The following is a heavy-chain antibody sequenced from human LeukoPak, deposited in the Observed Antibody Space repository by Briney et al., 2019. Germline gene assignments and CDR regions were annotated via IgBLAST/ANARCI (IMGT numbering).Heavy chain of an antibody. Sequence: PGGSLRLSSAASGFTFKTYWMIWVRRPPGKGLEWVANINQDGSEKYYVDSVKGRFTVSRDNAKNSLYLQLNNLRAEDTAVYYCGTRAYWGQGTLVTVSS. CDR2: INQDGSEK. J-gene: IGHJ4*02. CDR1: GFTFKTYW. CDR3: GTRAY. V-gene: IGHV3-7*01.